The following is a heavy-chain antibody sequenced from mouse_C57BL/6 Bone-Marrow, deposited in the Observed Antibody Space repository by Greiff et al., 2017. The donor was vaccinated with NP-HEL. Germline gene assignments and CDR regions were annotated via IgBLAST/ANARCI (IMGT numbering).Heavy chain of an antibody. D-gene: IGHD1-1*01. CDR3: ARGGGSSYIYAMDY. V-gene: IGHV1-63*01. J-gene: IGHJ4*01. Sequence: QVQLQQSGAELVRPGTSVKMSCKASGYTFTNYWIGWAKQRPGHGLEWIGDIYPGGGYTNYNEKFKGKATLTADKSSSTAYMQFSSLTSEDSAIYYCARGGGSSYIYAMDYWGQGTSVTVSS. CDR1: GYTFTNYW. CDR2: IYPGGGYT.